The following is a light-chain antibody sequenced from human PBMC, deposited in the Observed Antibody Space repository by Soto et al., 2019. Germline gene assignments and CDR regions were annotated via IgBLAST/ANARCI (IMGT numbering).Light chain of an antibody. Sequence: QSVLTQPPSVSGAPGQRVTISCTGSSSNIGAGYDVHWYQQLPGTAPKLLVYGYNNRPSGVRDRFSVSKSGTSASLTITGVQTEDEADYYCQSYDSSLSAWVFGGGTKVTVL. V-gene: IGLV1-40*01. CDR2: GYN. CDR3: QSYDSSLSAWV. J-gene: IGLJ2*01. CDR1: SSNIGAGYD.